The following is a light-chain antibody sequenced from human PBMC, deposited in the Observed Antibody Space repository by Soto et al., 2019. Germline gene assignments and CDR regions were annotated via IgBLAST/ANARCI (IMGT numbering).Light chain of an antibody. CDR1: QSVSSSY. CDR3: QQYGGSFRV. J-gene: IGKJ3*01. CDR2: GAS. Sequence: EIVLTQSPGTLSLSPGERATLSRRASQSVSSSYLAWYQQKPGQAPRLLIYGASSRATGIPDRFSGSGSGTDFTLTISRLEPEDFAVYYCQQYGGSFRVFGPGTKVDIK. V-gene: IGKV3-20*01.